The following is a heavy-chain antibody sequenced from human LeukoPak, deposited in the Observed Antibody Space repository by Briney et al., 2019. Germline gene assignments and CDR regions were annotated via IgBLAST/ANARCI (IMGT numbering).Heavy chain of an antibody. CDR3: ARHGDYYDSSGYYYRHPFDY. J-gene: IGHJ4*02. D-gene: IGHD3-22*01. Sequence: SETLSLTCTVSGGSISSYYWSWIRQPPGKGLEWIGYIYYSGSTNYNPSLKSRVTISVDTSKNQFSLKLSSVTAADTAVYYCARHGDYYDSSGYYYRHPFDYWGQGTLVTVSS. CDR2: IYYSGST. CDR1: GGSISSYY. V-gene: IGHV4-59*08.